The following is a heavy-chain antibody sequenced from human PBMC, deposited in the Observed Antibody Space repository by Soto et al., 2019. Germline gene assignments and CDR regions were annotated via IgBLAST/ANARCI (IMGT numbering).Heavy chain of an antibody. CDR3: AREVTMLVGGTESGFDP. J-gene: IGHJ5*02. D-gene: IGHD3-22*01. Sequence: GGSLRLSCAASGFTFSSYGMHWVRQAPGKGLEWVAVIWYDGSNKYYADSVKGRFTISRDNSKNTLYLQMNSLRAEDTAVYYCAREVTMLVGGTESGFDPWGQGTLVTVSS. CDR2: IWYDGSNK. CDR1: GFTFSSYG. V-gene: IGHV3-33*01.